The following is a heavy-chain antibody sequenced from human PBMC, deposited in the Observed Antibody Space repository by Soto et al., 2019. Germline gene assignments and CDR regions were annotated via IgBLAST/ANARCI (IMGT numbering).Heavy chain of an antibody. D-gene: IGHD3-16*01. V-gene: IGHV4-59*08. CDR3: ARRYGSSFDY. CDR1: GGSISSYY. CDR2: IYYSGST. J-gene: IGHJ4*02. Sequence: PSETLSLTCIVSGGSISSYYWSWVRQPPGKGLEWIGYIYYSGSTNYTPSLKSRVTISVNTSKNQFSLKLSSVTAADTAVYYCARRYGSSFDYWGQGTPVTVSS.